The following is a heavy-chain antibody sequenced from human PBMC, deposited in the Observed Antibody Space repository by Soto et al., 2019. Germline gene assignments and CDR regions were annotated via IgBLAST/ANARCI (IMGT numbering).Heavy chain of an antibody. V-gene: IGHV1-69*01. CDR2: IIPIFTKP. D-gene: IGHD2-2*01. CDR1: GGTFDTYA. Sequence: QVQLVQSGAEVKMPGSSVKVSCTASGGTFDTYALSWVRQAPGQGLEWLGGIIPIFTKPTYARKFQGRITITADESTTTVYLDLSSLTSDDTAVYYCARTGDIVVVGDFCYGMDVWGQGTTVIVSS. J-gene: IGHJ6*02. CDR3: ARTGDIVVVGDFCYGMDV.